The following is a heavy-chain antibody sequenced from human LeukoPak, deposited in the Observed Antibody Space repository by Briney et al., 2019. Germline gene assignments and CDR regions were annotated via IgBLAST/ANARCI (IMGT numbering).Heavy chain of an antibody. CDR1: GGSISSYY. CDR3: ARGLAYYYGSGTLEDYYYYMDV. CDR2: IYYSGST. V-gene: IGHV4-59*01. Sequence: RPSETLSLTCTVSGGSISSYYWSWIRQPPGKGLEWIGYIYYSGSTNYNPSLKSRVTISVDTSKNQFSLKLSSVTAADTAVYYCARGLAYYYGSGTLEDYYYYMDVWGKGTTVTVSS. D-gene: IGHD3-10*01. J-gene: IGHJ6*03.